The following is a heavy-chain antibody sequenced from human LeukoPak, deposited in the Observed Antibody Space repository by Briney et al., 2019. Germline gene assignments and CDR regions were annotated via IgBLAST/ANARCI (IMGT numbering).Heavy chain of an antibody. Sequence: PGGSLRLSCAASGFTVSSNYMSWVRQAPGKGLEWVSVIYSGGSTYYADSVKGRFTISRDNSKNTLYLQMNSLRAEDTAVYYCAREYSSSWLYDYWGQGTLVTVSS. CDR3: AREYSSSWLYDY. CDR2: IYSGGST. CDR1: GFTVSSNY. J-gene: IGHJ4*02. V-gene: IGHV3-53*05. D-gene: IGHD6-13*01.